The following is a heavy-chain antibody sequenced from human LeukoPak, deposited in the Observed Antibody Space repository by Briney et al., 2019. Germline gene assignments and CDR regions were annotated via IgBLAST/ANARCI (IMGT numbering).Heavy chain of an antibody. CDR2: ISSSGSTI. V-gene: IGHV3-48*03. CDR1: GFTFSSYE. CDR3: ARECMVKDDAFDI. D-gene: IGHD5-18*01. J-gene: IGHJ3*02. Sequence: GGSLRLSCAASGFTFSSYEMNWVRQAPGKGLEWVSYISSSGSTIYYADSMKGRFTISRDNSKNTLYLQMNSLRAEDAAVYYCARECMVKDDAFDIWGQGTMVTVSS.